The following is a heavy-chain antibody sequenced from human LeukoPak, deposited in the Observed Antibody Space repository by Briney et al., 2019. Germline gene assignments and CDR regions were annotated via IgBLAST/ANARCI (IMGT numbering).Heavy chain of an antibody. CDR1: GFTFSSYA. Sequence: GWSLRLSCAASGFTFSSYAMSWVRQPPGKGLEWVSGISGSGDNTYYADSVKGRFTISRDNSKNTLYVQVNSLGTEDTAAYYCAKGSYYDSSGSFYFDYWGQGTLVTVSS. V-gene: IGHV3-23*01. CDR2: ISGSGDNT. D-gene: IGHD3-22*01. J-gene: IGHJ4*02. CDR3: AKGSYYDSSGSFYFDY.